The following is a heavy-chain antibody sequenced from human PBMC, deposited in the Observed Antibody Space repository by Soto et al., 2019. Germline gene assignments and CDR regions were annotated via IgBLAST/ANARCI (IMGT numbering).Heavy chain of an antibody. CDR3: ARGGVFFFAAPTNPFDY. CDR2: MSPNSGKT. Sequence: EASVKVSCKASGGTFSSYTISWVRQATGQGLEWMGWMSPNSGKTGYAQKFQGRVTMTRNTSISTAYMELSSLRSEDTAVYYCARGGVFFFAAPTNPFDYWGQGTLVTVS. V-gene: IGHV1-8*02. D-gene: IGHD3-10*01. CDR1: GGTFSSYT. J-gene: IGHJ4*02.